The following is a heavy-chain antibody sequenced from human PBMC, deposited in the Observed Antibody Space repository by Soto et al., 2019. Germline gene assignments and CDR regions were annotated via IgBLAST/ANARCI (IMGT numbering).Heavy chain of an antibody. CDR3: AREADDSSGYYYGAFDI. Sequence: GGSLRLSCAASGFTFSSYAMHWVRQAPGKGLEWEAVISYDGSNKYYADSVKGRFTISRDNSKNTLYLQMNSLRAEDTAVYYCAREADDSSGYYYGAFDIWGQGTMVTVSS. V-gene: IGHV3-30-3*01. CDR2: ISYDGSNK. CDR1: GFTFSSYA. J-gene: IGHJ3*02. D-gene: IGHD3-22*01.